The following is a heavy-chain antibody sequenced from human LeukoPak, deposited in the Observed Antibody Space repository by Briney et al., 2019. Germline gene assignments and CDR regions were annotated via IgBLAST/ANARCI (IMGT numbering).Heavy chain of an antibody. CDR1: GFTFSNAW. V-gene: IGHV3-15*01. Sequence: GGSLRLSCAASGFTFSNAWMSWVRQAPGKGLEWVGRIKIKTDGGTIDYAAPVKGRFTISRDNAKNSLYLQMNSLRAEDTAVYYCARDSPQTWGQGTLVTVSS. CDR3: ARDSPQT. CDR2: IKIKTDGGTI. J-gene: IGHJ5*02.